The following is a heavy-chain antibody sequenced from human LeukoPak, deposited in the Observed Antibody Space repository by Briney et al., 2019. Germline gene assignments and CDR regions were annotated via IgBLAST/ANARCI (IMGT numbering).Heavy chain of an antibody. Sequence: GGSLRLSCAASGFTFSSSSMNWVRQAPGKGLEWVSYISSSGANIYYADSVKGRFTISRDNAKNSLFLQMNSLRAEDTAVYYCARGRSGYYFDYWGQGTLVTVSS. CDR2: ISSSGANI. V-gene: IGHV3-48*01. CDR1: GFTFSSSS. D-gene: IGHD6-25*01. J-gene: IGHJ4*02. CDR3: ARGRSGYYFDY.